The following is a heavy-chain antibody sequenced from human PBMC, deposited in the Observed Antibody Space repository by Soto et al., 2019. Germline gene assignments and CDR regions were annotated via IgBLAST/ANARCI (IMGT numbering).Heavy chain of an antibody. Sequence: ASVKVSCKASGYTFTSYGISWVRQAPGQGLEWMGWISAYNGNTNYAQKLQGRVTMTTDTSTSTAYMELRSLRSDDTAVYYCARVSNLRFLEWLSPHYYGMDVWGQGTTVTVSS. D-gene: IGHD3-3*01. CDR1: GYTFTSYG. CDR2: ISAYNGNT. V-gene: IGHV1-18*01. CDR3: ARVSNLRFLEWLSPHYYGMDV. J-gene: IGHJ6*02.